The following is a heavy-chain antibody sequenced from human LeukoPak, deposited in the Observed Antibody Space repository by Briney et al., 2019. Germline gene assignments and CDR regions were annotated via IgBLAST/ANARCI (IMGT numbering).Heavy chain of an antibody. CDR2: ISSSSSYI. V-gene: IGHV3-21*01. D-gene: IGHD5-24*01. Sequence: GGSLRLSCAASGFTFRNYSMNWVRQAPGKGLEWVSSISSSSSYIYYADSVKGRFTISRDNAKNSLYLQMNSLRAEDTAVYYCARDRWLRLRGYYMDVWGKGTTVTVSS. CDR3: ARDRWLRLRGYYMDV. J-gene: IGHJ6*03. CDR1: GFTFRNYS.